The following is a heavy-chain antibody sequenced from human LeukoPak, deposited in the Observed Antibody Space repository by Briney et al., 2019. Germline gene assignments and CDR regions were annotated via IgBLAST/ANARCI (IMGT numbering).Heavy chain of an antibody. V-gene: IGHV4-4*07. CDR3: ARDSNLEYSSSRGLGH. CDR1: GGSISSYY. CDR2: IYASGST. Sequence: SSETLSLTCTVSGGSISSYYWSWIRQPAGKGLEWIGRIYASGSTYYNPSLKSRVTMSVDTSKNQFSLRLTTVTAADTAVYYCARDSNLEYSSSRGLGHWGQGTLVTVSS. D-gene: IGHD6-6*01. J-gene: IGHJ4*02.